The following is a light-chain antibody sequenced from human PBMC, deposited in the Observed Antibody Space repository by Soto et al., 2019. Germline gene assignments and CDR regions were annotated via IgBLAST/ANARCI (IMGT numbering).Light chain of an antibody. CDR2: DAS. J-gene: IGKJ1*01. Sequence: DIQMTQSPSTLSASVGDRVTITCRASRSISSRLAWYQQKPGKAPKLLIYDASNLESGVPSRFSGSGSGTEFTLIINSLQPDDFATYYCQHYNSYSGTFGQGTKVDIK. V-gene: IGKV1-5*01. CDR3: QHYNSYSGT. CDR1: RSISSR.